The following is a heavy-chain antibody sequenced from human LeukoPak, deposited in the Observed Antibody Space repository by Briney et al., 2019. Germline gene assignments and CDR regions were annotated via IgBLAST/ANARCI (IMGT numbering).Heavy chain of an antibody. CDR1: GGSISSGGYY. CDR3: ARINDYYYYGMDV. CDR2: IYYSGST. J-gene: IGHJ6*02. V-gene: IGHV4-31*03. Sequence: SQTLSLTCTVSGGSISSGGYYWSWIRQHPGKGLEWIGYIYYSGSTYYNPSLKTRVTISVDTSKNQFSLKLSSVTAADTAVYYCARINDYYYYGMDVWGQGTTVTVSS.